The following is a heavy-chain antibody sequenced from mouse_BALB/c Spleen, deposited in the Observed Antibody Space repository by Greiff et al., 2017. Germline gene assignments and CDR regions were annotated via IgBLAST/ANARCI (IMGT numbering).Heavy chain of an antibody. CDR3: VRDGNYGGAMDY. CDR1: GFTFNTYA. CDR2: IRSKSNNYAT. Sequence: EVQRVESGGGLVQPKGSLKLSCAASGFTFNTYAMNWVRQAPGKGLEWVARIRSKSNNYATYYADSVKDRFTISRDDSQSMLYLQMNNLKTEDTAMYYCVRDGNYGGAMDYWGQGTSVTVSS. V-gene: IGHV10-1*02. J-gene: IGHJ4*01. D-gene: IGHD2-1*01.